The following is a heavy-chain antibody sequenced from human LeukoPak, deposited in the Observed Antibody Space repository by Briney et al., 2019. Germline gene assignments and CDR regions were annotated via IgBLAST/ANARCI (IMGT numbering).Heavy chain of an antibody. CDR2: MNPNSGNT. J-gene: IGHJ3*02. V-gene: IGHV1-8*01. CDR3: ELFGYSSDPSMGAFDI. Sequence: ASVKVSCKASGYTFTSYDINWVRQATGQGLEWMGWMNPNSGNTGYAQKFQGRVTMTRNTSISTAYMELSSLRSEDTAVYYCELFGYSSDPSMGAFDIWGQGTMVTVSS. CDR1: GYTFTSYD. D-gene: IGHD6-19*01.